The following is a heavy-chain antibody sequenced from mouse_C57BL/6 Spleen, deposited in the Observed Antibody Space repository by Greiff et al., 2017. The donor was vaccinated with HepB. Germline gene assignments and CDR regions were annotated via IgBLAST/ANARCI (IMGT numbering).Heavy chain of an antibody. CDR2: ISDGGSYT. CDR1: GFTFSSYA. CDR3: AREGGYYFHYFDD. D-gene: IGHD2-3*01. J-gene: IGHJ2*01. V-gene: IGHV5-4*01. Sequence: EVKLVESGGGLVKPGGSLKLSCAASGFTFSSYAMSWVRQTPEKRLEWVATISDGGSYTYYPDNVKGRFTISRDNAENNLYLQMSHLKSEDTAMYYCAREGGYYFHYFDDWGQGTTLTVSS.